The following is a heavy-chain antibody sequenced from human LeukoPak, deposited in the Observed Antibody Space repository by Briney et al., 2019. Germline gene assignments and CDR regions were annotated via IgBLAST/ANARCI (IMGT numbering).Heavy chain of an antibody. CDR3: ARVGSSSWYWFDP. Sequence: ASVNVSCKASGYTFSNYCMHWVRQAPGQGLEWMGWINPNSGGTNYAQKFQGRVTMTRDTSISTAYMELSRLRSDDTAVYYCARVGSSSWYWFDPWGQGTLVTVSS. CDR2: INPNSGGT. D-gene: IGHD6-13*01. CDR1: GYTFSNYC. J-gene: IGHJ5*02. V-gene: IGHV1-2*02.